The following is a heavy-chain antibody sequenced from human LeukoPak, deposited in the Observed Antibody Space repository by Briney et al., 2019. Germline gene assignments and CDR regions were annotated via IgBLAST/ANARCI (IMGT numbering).Heavy chain of an antibody. J-gene: IGHJ4*02. CDR2: IYYTGST. CDR3: ARANGYSYGYFDY. D-gene: IGHD5-18*01. CDR1: GDSISSYY. Sequence: PSETLSLTCSVSGDSISSYYWSWIRQPPGKGLEWIGNIYYTGSTNYNPSLKSRVTISVDKSKNQFSLKLSSVTAADTAVYYCARANGYSYGYFDYWGQGTLVTVSS. V-gene: IGHV4-59*12.